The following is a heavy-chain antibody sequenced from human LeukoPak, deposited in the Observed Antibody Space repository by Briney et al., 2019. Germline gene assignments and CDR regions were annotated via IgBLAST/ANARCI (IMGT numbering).Heavy chain of an antibody. CDR3: ARSIVATISEYYY. D-gene: IGHD5-12*01. CDR1: GGSFSGYY. CDR2: INHSGST. V-gene: IGHV4-34*01. J-gene: IGHJ4*02. Sequence: PSETLSLTCAVYGGSFSGYYWSWIRQPPRKGLEWIGEINHSGSTNYNPSLKSRVTISVDTSKNQFSLKLSSVTAADTAVYYCARSIVATISEYYYWGQGTLVTVSS.